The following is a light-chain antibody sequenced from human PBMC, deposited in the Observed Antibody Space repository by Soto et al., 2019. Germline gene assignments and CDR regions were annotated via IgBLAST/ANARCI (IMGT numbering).Light chain of an antibody. V-gene: IGKV3-11*01. J-gene: IGKJ4*01. CDR1: QSVSSV. CDR3: QQGSNWPLT. Sequence: EIVLTQSPATLSLSPGERATLSCRASQSVSSVLAWYQQKPGQAPRLLIYDASNRATGIPARFSGSGSGTDFTLTISSLEPEDFAVYYCQQGSNWPLTFGGGTKVEI. CDR2: DAS.